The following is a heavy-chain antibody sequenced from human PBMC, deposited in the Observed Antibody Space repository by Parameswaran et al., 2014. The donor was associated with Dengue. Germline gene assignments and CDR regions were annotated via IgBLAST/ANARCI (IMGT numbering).Heavy chain of an antibody. D-gene: IGHD4-23*01. CDR2: ISAYNGNT. CDR3: ARDCFWEGSYGGPLYYYYGMDV. Sequence: WVRQAPGQGLEWMGWISAYNGNTNYAQKLQGRVTMTTDTSTSTAYMELRSLRSDDTAVYYCARDCFWEGSYGGPLYYYYGMDVWGQGTTVTVSS. V-gene: IGHV1-18*01. J-gene: IGHJ6*02.